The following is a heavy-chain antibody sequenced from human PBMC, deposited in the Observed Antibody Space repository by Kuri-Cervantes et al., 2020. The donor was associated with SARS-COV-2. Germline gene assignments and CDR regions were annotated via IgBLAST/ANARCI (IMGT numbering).Heavy chain of an antibody. CDR3: ARDQHYYDSSGYYPYYFDY. CDR2: IYSGGST. J-gene: IGHJ4*02. D-gene: IGHD3-22*01. V-gene: IGHV3-53*05. Sequence: GESLKISCAASGFTVSSNYMSWVRQAPGKGLEWVSVIYSGGSTYYADSVKGRFTISRDNSKNTLYLQMNSLRAEDTAVYYCARDQHYYDSSGYYPYYFDYWGQGTLVTVSS. CDR1: GFTVSSNY.